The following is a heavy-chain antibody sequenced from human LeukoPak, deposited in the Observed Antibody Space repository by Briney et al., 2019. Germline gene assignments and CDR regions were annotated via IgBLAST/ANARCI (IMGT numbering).Heavy chain of an antibody. Sequence: PGRSLRLSCAASGLSFSRYGIHWVRQAPGKGLERVANIKQDGSEKYYVDSVKGRFTISRDNAKNSLYLQMNSLRAEDTAVYYCAKDLSVLVRFGESSRERWFDPWGQGTLVTVSS. D-gene: IGHD3-10*01. J-gene: IGHJ5*02. CDR2: IKQDGSEK. CDR3: AKDLSVLVRFGESSRERWFDP. CDR1: GLSFSRYG. V-gene: IGHV3-7*04.